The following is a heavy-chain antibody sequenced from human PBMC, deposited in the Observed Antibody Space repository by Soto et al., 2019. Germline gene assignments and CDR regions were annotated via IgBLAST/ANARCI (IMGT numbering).Heavy chain of an antibody. V-gene: IGHV3-33*01. CDR3: ARDDAAAGTVAYYYYYGMDV. D-gene: IGHD6-13*01. J-gene: IGHJ6*01. CDR1: GFTFSSYG. CDR2: IWYDGSNK. Sequence: QVQLVESGGGVVQPGRSLRLSCAASGFTFSSYGMHWVRQAPGKGLEWVAVIWYDGSNKYYADSVKGRFTISRDNSKNTLYLQMNSLRAEDTAVYYCARDDAAAGTVAYYYYYGMDVW.